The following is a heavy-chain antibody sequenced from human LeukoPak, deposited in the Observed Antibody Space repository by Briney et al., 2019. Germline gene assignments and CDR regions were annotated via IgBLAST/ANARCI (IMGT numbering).Heavy chain of an antibody. D-gene: IGHD3-22*01. J-gene: IGHJ4*02. Sequence: GGSLRLSCAASGFTFSSYAMTWLRQAPGKGLEWVSSISGNSDDTYYTDSVKGRFTISRDNSKNMVYLQMNSLRAEDTAVYYCAKDISSGYYFDDYWGQGTLVTVSS. CDR2: ISGNSDDT. V-gene: IGHV3-23*01. CDR3: AKDISSGYYFDDY. CDR1: GFTFSSYA.